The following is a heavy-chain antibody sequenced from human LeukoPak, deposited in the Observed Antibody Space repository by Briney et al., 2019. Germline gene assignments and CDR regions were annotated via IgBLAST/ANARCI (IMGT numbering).Heavy chain of an antibody. D-gene: IGHD3-10*02. CDR1: GFAFSSYE. V-gene: IGHV3-48*03. CDR2: ISSSGTTI. Sequence: GGSLRLSCSDSGFAFSSYEMNWVRQAPGKGLEWVSYISSSGTTIYYADSVKGRFTISRDNAKNSLYLQMNSLRAEDTAVYYCAELGITMIGGVWGKGTTVTISS. CDR3: AELGITMIGGV. J-gene: IGHJ6*04.